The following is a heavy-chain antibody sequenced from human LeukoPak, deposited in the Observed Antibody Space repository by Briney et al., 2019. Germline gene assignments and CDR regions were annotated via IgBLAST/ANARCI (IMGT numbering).Heavy chain of an antibody. Sequence: VWVSRINSDGSSTSYADSVKGRFTISRDNAKNTLYLQMNSLRAEDTAVYYCASGYRYFDYWGQGTLVTVSS. CDR2: INSDGSST. J-gene: IGHJ4*02. V-gene: IGHV3-74*01. D-gene: IGHD2-2*03. CDR3: ASGYRYFDY.